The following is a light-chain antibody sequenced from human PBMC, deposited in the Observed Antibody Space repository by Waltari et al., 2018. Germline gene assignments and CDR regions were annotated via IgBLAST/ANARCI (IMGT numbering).Light chain of an antibody. CDR1: QSVSRT. J-gene: IGKJ1*01. CDR3: QKYGTLPAT. V-gene: IGKV3-20*01. CDR2: DAS. Sequence: EIVSTQSRGTLSLSPGERATLSCRASQSVSRTLAWYQQKPGQAPRLLIYDASSRATGIPDRFSGSGSGTDFSLTISRLEPEDFAVYYCQKYGTLPATFGQGTKVEIK.